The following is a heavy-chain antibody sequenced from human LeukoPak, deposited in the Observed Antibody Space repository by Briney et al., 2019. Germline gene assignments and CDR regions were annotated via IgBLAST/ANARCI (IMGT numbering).Heavy chain of an antibody. V-gene: IGHV4-34*01. CDR2: INHSGST. J-gene: IGHJ6*02. CDR1: GGSFSGYY. Sequence: SETLSLTCAVYGGSFSGYYWSWIRQPPGKGLEWIGEINHSGSTNYNPSLKSRVTISVDTSKNQFSLKLSSVTAADTAVYYCARYRPSYYYYGMDVWGQGTTVTVSS. CDR3: ARYRPSYYYYGMDV. D-gene: IGHD3-16*02.